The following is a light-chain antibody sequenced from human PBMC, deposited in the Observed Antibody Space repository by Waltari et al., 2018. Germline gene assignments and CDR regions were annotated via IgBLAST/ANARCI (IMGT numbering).Light chain of an antibody. V-gene: IGLV2-11*01. Sequence: QAALTQPPSVSGSPGQSVTIFCTGTSSDIGGYNYVSWYQQYPGKATKLMIYDVSERPSGVSARFSGSKSGNTASLTISGLQSEDEADYYCGSYARINTLLFGGGTRLTVL. J-gene: IGLJ2*01. CDR2: DVS. CDR3: GSYARINTLL. CDR1: SSDIGGYNY.